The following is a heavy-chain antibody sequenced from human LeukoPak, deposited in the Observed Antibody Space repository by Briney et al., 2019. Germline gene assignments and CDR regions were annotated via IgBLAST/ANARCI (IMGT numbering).Heavy chain of an antibody. Sequence: SETLSLTCAVYGGSFSGYYWSWIRQPPGRGLEWIGEIKHSGSTNYNPSLKSRVTISVDTSKNQFSLKLSSVTAADTAVYYCARGPYSSSRFVYYYYYMDVWGKGTTVTVSS. CDR2: IKHSGST. V-gene: IGHV4-34*01. J-gene: IGHJ6*03. CDR3: ARGPYSSSRFVYYYYYMDV. D-gene: IGHD6-6*01. CDR1: GGSFSGYY.